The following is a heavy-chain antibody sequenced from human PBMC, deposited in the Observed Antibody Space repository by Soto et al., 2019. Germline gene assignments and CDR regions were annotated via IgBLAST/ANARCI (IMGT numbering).Heavy chain of an antibody. J-gene: IGHJ6*02. Sequence: GGSLRLSYAASGFTVSSNYMSWVRQAPGKGLEWVSVIYSGGSTYYADSVKGRFTISRDNSKNTLYLQMNSLRAEDTAVYYCASSMVRDGYYYYGMDVWGPGTTVTVSS. CDR2: IYSGGST. CDR1: GFTVSSNY. V-gene: IGHV3-53*01. D-gene: IGHD3-10*01. CDR3: ASSMVRDGYYYYGMDV.